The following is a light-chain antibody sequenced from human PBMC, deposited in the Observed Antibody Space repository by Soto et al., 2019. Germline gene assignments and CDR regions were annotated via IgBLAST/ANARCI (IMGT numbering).Light chain of an antibody. J-gene: IGKJ1*01. Sequence: EMVLTQSPGTLSLSPGERATLSCRASQSVSSSYLAWYQQKPGQAPRLLIYGASSRATGIPDRFSGSGSGTDVTLAISRREPEDFAVYYCQQYGSSPWTFGQGTKVEIK. CDR1: QSVSSSY. CDR2: GAS. V-gene: IGKV3-20*01. CDR3: QQYGSSPWT.